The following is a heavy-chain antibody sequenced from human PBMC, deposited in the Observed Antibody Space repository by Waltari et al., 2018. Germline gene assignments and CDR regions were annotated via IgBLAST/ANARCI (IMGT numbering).Heavy chain of an antibody. D-gene: IGHD1-26*01. CDR2: IYYSGST. CDR3: ASSVRRELLTSPFDY. V-gene: IGHV4-39*01. J-gene: IGHJ4*02. CDR1: GGSISSSSYY. Sequence: QLQLQESGPGLVKPSETLSLTCTVSGGSISSSSYYWGWIRQPPGKGLEWIGSIYYSGSTYYNPSLKSRVTISVDTSKNQVSLKLSSVTAADTAVYYCASSVRRELLTSPFDYWGQGTLVTVSS.